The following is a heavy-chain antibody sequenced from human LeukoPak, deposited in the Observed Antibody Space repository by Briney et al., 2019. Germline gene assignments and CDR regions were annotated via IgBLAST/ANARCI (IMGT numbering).Heavy chain of an antibody. Sequence: GGSLRLSCAASGFTFSSYEMNWVRQAPGRGLEWVSYISSSGSTIYYADSVKDRFTISRDNAKNSLYLQMNSLRAEDTGVYYCASVGYCGGDCYSAHFDYWGQGTLVTVSS. D-gene: IGHD2-21*02. CDR2: ISSSGSTI. V-gene: IGHV3-48*03. CDR1: GFTFSSYE. CDR3: ASVGYCGGDCYSAHFDY. J-gene: IGHJ4*02.